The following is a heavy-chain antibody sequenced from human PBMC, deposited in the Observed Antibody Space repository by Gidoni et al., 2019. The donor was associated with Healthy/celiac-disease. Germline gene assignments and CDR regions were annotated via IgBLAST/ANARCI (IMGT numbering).Heavy chain of an antibody. D-gene: IGHD6-13*01. V-gene: IGHV4-30-4*01. Sequence: GQGLEWIGYIYYSGSTYYNPSLKSRVTISVDTSKNQFSLKLSSVTAADTAVYYCAREIPYDSSSWNYFDYWGQGTLVTVSS. J-gene: IGHJ4*02. CDR3: AREIPYDSSSWNYFDY. CDR2: IYYSGST.